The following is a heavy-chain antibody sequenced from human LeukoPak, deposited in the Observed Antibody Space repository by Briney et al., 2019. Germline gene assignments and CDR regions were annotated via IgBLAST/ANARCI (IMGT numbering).Heavy chain of an antibody. Sequence: KPSETLSLTCTVSGGSISSYYWSWIRQPPGKGLEWIGYIYYSGGTNYNPSLKSRVTISVDTSKNQFSLKLSSVTAADTAVYYCARHIQYLTFDPWGQGTLVTVSS. V-gene: IGHV4-59*08. D-gene: IGHD2/OR15-2a*01. CDR3: ARHIQYLTFDP. CDR1: GGSISSYY. J-gene: IGHJ5*02. CDR2: IYYSGGT.